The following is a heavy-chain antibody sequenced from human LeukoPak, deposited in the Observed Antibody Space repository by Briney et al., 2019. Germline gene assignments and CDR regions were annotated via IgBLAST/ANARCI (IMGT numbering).Heavy chain of an antibody. CDR3: ARDVGGSGSYYDY. V-gene: IGHV3-53*01. CDR2: IYSGGST. CDR1: GFTVSSNY. Sequence: GGSLRLSCAASGFTVSSNYMSWVRQVPGKGLEWVSVIYSGGSTYYADSVKGRFTISRDNSKNTLYLQMNSLRAEDTAVYYCARDVGGSGSYYDYWGQGTLVTVSS. J-gene: IGHJ4*01. D-gene: IGHD3-10*01.